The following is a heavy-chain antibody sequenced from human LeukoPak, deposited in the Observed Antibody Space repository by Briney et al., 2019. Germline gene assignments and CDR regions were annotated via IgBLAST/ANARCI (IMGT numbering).Heavy chain of an antibody. CDR3: ARFGEFIPGMHDAFDI. J-gene: IGHJ3*02. V-gene: IGHV1-2*06. CDR2: INPNSGGT. D-gene: IGHD3-10*01. CDR1: GYTFTGYY. Sequence: ASVKVSCKASGYTFTGYYMHWVRQAPGQGLEWMGRINPNSGGTNYAQKFQGRVTMTRDTSISTAYMELSRLRSDDTAVYYCARFGEFIPGMHDAFDIWGQGTMVTVSS.